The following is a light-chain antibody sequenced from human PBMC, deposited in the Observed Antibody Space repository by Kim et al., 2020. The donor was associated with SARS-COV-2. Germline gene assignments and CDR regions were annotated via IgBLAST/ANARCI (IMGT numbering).Light chain of an antibody. Sequence: LGQTVRITCQGDSLRSYYASWYQQKPGQAPVLVMYGKNNRPSGIPDRFSGSSSGNTASLTITGAQAEDEADYYCNSRDSSGNHLEVFGGGTQLTVL. J-gene: IGLJ2*01. V-gene: IGLV3-19*01. CDR3: NSRDSSGNHLEV. CDR2: GKN. CDR1: SLRSYY.